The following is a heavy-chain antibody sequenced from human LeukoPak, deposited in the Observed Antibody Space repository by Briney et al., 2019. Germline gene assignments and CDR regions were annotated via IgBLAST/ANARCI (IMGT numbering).Heavy chain of an antibody. J-gene: IGHJ4*02. CDR3: AKGPSLYYDFWSGYPYY. D-gene: IGHD3-3*01. V-gene: IGHV3-43*02. Sequence: PGGSLRLSCAASGFTFSSYSMNWVRQAPGKGLEWVSLISGDGGSTYYADSVKGRFTISRDNSKNSLYLQMNSLRTEDTALYYCAKGPSLYYDFWSGYPYYWGQGTLVTVSS. CDR1: GFTFSSYS. CDR2: ISGDGGST.